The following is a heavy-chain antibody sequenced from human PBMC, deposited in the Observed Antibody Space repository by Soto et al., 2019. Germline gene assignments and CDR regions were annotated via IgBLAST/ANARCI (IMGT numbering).Heavy chain of an antibody. CDR2: IYSGGST. Sequence: EVQLVESGGGLVQPGGSLRLSCAASGFTVSSNYMSWVRQAPGKGLELVSVIYSGGSTYYADSVKGRCTIARDNSKNTLYLEMNSRRAEDTAVYYCAMDRGWYYYWGQGTLVTVSS. V-gene: IGHV3-66*01. CDR3: AMDRGWYYY. CDR1: GFTVSSNY. J-gene: IGHJ4*02. D-gene: IGHD6-19*01.